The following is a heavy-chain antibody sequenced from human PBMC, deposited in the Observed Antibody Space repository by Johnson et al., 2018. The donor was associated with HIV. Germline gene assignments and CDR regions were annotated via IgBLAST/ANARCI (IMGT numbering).Heavy chain of an antibody. Sequence: VQLVESGGGVVQPGRSLRLSCAASGFTFSSYGMHWVRQAPGKGLEWVAVISYDGSNKYYADSVKGRFTISRDNSKNTLYLQMNSLRAEDTAVYYCARVYTSSFSHGAFDIWGQGTMVTVSS. V-gene: IGHV3-30*03. CDR1: GFTFSSYG. CDR2: ISYDGSNK. J-gene: IGHJ3*02. CDR3: ARVYTSSFSHGAFDI. D-gene: IGHD6-6*01.